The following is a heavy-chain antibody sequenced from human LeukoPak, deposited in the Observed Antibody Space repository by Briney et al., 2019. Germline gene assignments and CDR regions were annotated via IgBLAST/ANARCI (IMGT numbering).Heavy chain of an antibody. J-gene: IGHJ4*02. CDR3: AKSLWSSPSGYFDY. V-gene: IGHV3-9*01. CDR2: ISWNSGSI. Sequence: GGSLRLSCAASGFTFDDFAMHWVRQVPGKGLEWVSGISWNSGSIVYADSVKGRFTISKDSAKNSLFLQMNSLRPEDTALYYCAKSLWSSPSGYFDYWGQGALVTVTS. D-gene: IGHD6-6*01. CDR1: GFTFDDFA.